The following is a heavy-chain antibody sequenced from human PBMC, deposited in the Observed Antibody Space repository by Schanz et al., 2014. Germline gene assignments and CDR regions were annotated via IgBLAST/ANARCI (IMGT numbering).Heavy chain of an antibody. CDR2: ISGGGGTT. CDR1: GFTFSSYW. CDR3: AKGPYYYYYMDV. J-gene: IGHJ6*03. Sequence: EVQLVESGGGLVQPGGSLRLSCAASGFTFSSYWMHWVRQVPGKGLVWVSAISGGGGTTYYTDSVKGRFTISRDNSKNTLYLQMNSLRADDTAVYYCAKGPYYYYYMDVWGNGTTVTVSS. V-gene: IGHV3-74*01.